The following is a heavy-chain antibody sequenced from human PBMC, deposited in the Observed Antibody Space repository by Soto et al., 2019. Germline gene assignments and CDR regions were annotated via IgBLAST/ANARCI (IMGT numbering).Heavy chain of an antibody. CDR3: ARSQGSSTSLEIYYYYYYYYMDV. V-gene: IGHV1-69*13. D-gene: IGHD2-2*01. Sequence: SAKISSKASGGTFSSYAISWVRQPPGQGLEWMGGIIPISDTTNYAQKYQGRVTITADESTSTAYMELSSLRSEDTAVYYCARSQGSSTSLEIYYYYYYYYMDVWGKGTTVTFSS. CDR1: GGTFSSYA. CDR2: IIPISDTT. J-gene: IGHJ6*03.